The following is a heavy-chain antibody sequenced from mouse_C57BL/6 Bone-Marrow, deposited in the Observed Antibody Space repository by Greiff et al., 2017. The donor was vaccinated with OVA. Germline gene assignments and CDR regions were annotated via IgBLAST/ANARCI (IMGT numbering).Heavy chain of an antibody. CDR2: IDPSDSYT. D-gene: IGHD2-2*01. CDR3: AIDGYDADFAY. CDR1: GYTFTSYW. Sequence: VQLQQPGAELVRPGTSVKLSCKASGYTFTSYWMHWVKQRPGQGLEWIGVIDPSDSYTNYNQKFKGKATLTVDTSSSTAYMQLSSLTSEDSAVYYCAIDGYDADFAYWGQGTLVTVSA. J-gene: IGHJ3*01. V-gene: IGHV1-59*01.